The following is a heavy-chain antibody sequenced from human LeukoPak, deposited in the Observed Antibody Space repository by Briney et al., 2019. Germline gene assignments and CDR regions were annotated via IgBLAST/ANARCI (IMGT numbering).Heavy chain of an antibody. V-gene: IGHV1-2*06. CDR3: ASAPTLPGGSSWDFDY. CDR2: INPNSGGT. CDR1: GYTFTGYY. D-gene: IGHD6-13*01. Sequence: ASVKVSCKTSGYTFTGYYMHWVRQAPGQGLEWMGRINPNSGGTNYAQKFQGRVTMTRDTSISTAYMELSRLRSDDTAVYYCASAPTLPGGSSWDFDYWGQGTLVTVSS. J-gene: IGHJ4*02.